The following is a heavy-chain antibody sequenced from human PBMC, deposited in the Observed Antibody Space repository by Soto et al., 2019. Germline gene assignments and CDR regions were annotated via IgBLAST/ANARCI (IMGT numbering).Heavy chain of an antibody. Sequence: QVQLVESGGGVVQPGRSLRLSCAASGFTFSSYGMHWVRQAPGKGLEWVAVISYDGSNKYYADSVKGRFTISRDNSKNTLYLQMNSLRAEDTAVYYCAKDTGDFDWFDPWGQGTLVPVSS. CDR1: GFTFSSYG. V-gene: IGHV3-30*18. CDR3: AKDTGDFDWFDP. D-gene: IGHD7-27*01. CDR2: ISYDGSNK. J-gene: IGHJ5*02.